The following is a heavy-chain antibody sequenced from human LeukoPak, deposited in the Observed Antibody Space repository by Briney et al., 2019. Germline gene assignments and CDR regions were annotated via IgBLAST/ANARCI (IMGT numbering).Heavy chain of an antibody. CDR3: ARDSIEYSSPEGYFDY. CDR2: TYYRSKWYN. J-gene: IGHJ4*02. CDR1: GDSVSSNSAA. D-gene: IGHD6-6*01. V-gene: IGHV6-1*01. Sequence: SQTLSLTCAISGDSVSSNSAAWNWIRQSPSRGLEWLGRTYYRSKWYNDYAVSVKSQITINPDTSKNQFSLQLNSVTPEDTAVYYCARDSIEYSSPEGYFDYWGQGTLVTVSS.